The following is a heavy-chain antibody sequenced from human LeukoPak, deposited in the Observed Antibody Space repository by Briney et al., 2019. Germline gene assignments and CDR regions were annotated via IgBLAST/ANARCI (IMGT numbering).Heavy chain of an antibody. Sequence: ASVKVSCKASGYTFTSYGISWVRQAPGQGLEWMGWISAYNGNTNYAQKLQGRVAMTTDTSTSTAYMELRSLRSDDTAVYYCARGLGGTENYYYDSSGYYFEDYWGQGTLVTVSS. CDR1: GYTFTSYG. V-gene: IGHV1-18*01. CDR2: ISAYNGNT. CDR3: ARGLGGTENYYYDSSGYYFEDY. D-gene: IGHD3-22*01. J-gene: IGHJ4*02.